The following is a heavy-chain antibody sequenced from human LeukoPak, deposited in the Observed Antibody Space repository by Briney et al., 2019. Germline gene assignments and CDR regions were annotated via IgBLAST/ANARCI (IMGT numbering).Heavy chain of an antibody. CDR1: GGSISSYY. V-gene: IGHV3-9*03. J-gene: IGHJ6*03. CDR2: ISWNSGSI. CDR3: AKGGGGTNYYYMDV. D-gene: IGHD1-1*01. Sequence: LSLTCTVSGGSISSYYWSWIRQPPGKGLEWVSGISWNSGSIGYADSVKGRFTISRDNAKNSLYLQMNSLRAEDMALYYCAKGGGGTNYYYMDVWGKGTTVTVSS.